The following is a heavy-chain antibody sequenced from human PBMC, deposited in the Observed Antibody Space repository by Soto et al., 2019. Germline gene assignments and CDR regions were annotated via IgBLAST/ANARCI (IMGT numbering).Heavy chain of an antibody. CDR1: GYTFTSYG. Sequence: ASVKVSCKASGYTFTSYGISWVRQAPGQGLEWMGWISPYSGSTNYAQKLQGWVTMTRDTSISTAYMELSRLRSDDTAVYYCARGTDDVGMDVWGQGTTVTVSS. J-gene: IGHJ6*02. CDR2: ISPYSGST. V-gene: IGHV1-18*01. D-gene: IGHD1-1*01. CDR3: ARGTDDVGMDV.